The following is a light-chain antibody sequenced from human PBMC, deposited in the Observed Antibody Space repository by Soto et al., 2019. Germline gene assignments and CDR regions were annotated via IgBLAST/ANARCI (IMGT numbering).Light chain of an antibody. CDR3: ATWDLTRCAGVL. J-gene: IGLJ2*01. CDR1: SSNIGKNS. CDR2: DDH. Sequence: QSVLTQPPSVSAAPGQRVSISCSGGSSNIGKNSVSWYQQLPATAPKLLIYDDHQRPSGIPDRFSASKSGTSATLDITGLQPADEADYYCATWDLTRCAGVLFGGGTKLTVL. V-gene: IGLV1-51*01.